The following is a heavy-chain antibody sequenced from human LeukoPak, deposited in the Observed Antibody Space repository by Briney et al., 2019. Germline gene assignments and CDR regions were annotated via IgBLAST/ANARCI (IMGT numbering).Heavy chain of an antibody. Sequence: ASVKVSCKASGYTFTGYYMHWVRQAPGQGLEWMGWINPNSGGTNYAQKFQGRVTMTRDTSISTAYMELSRLRFDDTAVYYCARAYQWLRLLVDYWGQGTLVTVSS. CDR2: INPNSGGT. V-gene: IGHV1-2*02. CDR1: GYTFTGYY. CDR3: ARAYQWLRLLVDY. D-gene: IGHD5-12*01. J-gene: IGHJ4*02.